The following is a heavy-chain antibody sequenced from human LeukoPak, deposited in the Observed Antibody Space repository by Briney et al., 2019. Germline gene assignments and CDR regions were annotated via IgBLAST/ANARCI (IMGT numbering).Heavy chain of an antibody. V-gene: IGHV3-23*01. Sequence: GGSLRLSCAASGFTFSSYAMSWVRQAPGKGLEWVSAISGSGGSTYYADSVKGRFTISRDNSKNTLYLQMNSLRAEDTAVYYCARVSYSYGPWYSYYYYYGMDVWGQGTTVTVSS. J-gene: IGHJ6*02. CDR3: ARVSYSYGPWYSYYYYYGMDV. D-gene: IGHD5-18*01. CDR2: ISGSGGST. CDR1: GFTFSSYA.